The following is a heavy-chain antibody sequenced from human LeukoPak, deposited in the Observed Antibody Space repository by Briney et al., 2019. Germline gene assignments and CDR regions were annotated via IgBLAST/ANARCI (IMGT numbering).Heavy chain of an antibody. J-gene: IGHJ4*02. CDR3: ARAKPPLWFGELGYFDY. CDR2: IHYTGST. D-gene: IGHD3-10*01. V-gene: IGHV4-59*01. Sequence: SETLSLTCSVSGGSISDNSWSWIRRPPGKGLEWIGHIHYTGSTDYNPSLKSRVTISVDTSKNQFSLKLSSVTAADTAVYYCARAKPPLWFGELGYFDYWGQGTLVTVSS. CDR1: GGSISDNS.